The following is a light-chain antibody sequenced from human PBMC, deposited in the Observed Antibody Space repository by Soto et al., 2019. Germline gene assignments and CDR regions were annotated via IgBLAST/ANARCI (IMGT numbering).Light chain of an antibody. CDR3: QQRSNWWT. J-gene: IGKJ1*01. CDR1: QSVSSY. V-gene: IGKV3-11*01. Sequence: EIVVTQSPSTLSLSPVERSTLSCRASQSVSSYLAWYQQKPGQAPRLLIYDASNRATGIPARFSGSESGTDFTLTISSLEPEDFAVYYCQQRSNWWTFGQGTKVDIK. CDR2: DAS.